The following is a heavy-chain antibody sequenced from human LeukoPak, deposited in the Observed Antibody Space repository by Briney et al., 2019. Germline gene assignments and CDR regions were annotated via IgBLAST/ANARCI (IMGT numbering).Heavy chain of an antibody. D-gene: IGHD1-26*01. Sequence: GGSLRLSCAASGFTVSSNYMSWVRQAPGKGLEWVSAISGSADNTYYADSVKGRFAISRDNSKNTLYLQLSTLRADDTAVYYCAKRTPYTGSSQSFDYWGQGTLVTVSS. V-gene: IGHV3-23*01. CDR3: AKRTPYTGSSQSFDY. CDR1: GFTVSSNY. J-gene: IGHJ4*02. CDR2: ISGSADNT.